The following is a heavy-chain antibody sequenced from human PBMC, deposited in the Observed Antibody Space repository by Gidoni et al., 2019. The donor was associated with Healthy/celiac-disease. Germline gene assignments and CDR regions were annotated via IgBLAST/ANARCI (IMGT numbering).Heavy chain of an antibody. CDR3: ARALDILTGYQPYYYYYGMDV. CDR1: GFTFSSYG. CDR2: IWYDGSNK. V-gene: IGHV3-33*01. Sequence: QVQLVESGGGVVQPGRSLRLSCAASGFTFSSYGLHWARQAPGKGLEWVAVIWYDGSNKYYADSVKGRFTISRDNSKNTLYLQMNSLRAEDTAVYYCARALDILTGYQPYYYYYGMDVWGQGTTVTVSS. J-gene: IGHJ6*02. D-gene: IGHD3-9*01.